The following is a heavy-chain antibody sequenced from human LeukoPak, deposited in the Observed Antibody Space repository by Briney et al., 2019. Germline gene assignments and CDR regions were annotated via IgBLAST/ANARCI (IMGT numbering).Heavy chain of an antibody. Sequence: KSGGSLRLSCAASGFTFSNAWMSWVRQAPGKGLEWVGRIKSKTDGGTTDYAAPVKGRFTISRDDSKNTLYLQMNSLKTEDTAVYYCTTDTPNMGLGFDYWGQGTLVTVSS. D-gene: IGHD1-26*01. CDR3: TTDTPNMGLGFDY. V-gene: IGHV3-15*01. J-gene: IGHJ4*02. CDR1: GFTFSNAW. CDR2: IKSKTDGGTT.